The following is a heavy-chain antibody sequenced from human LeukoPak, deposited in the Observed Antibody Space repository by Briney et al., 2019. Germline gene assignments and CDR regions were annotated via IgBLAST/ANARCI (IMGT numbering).Heavy chain of an antibody. CDR1: GFSFSNHW. D-gene: IGHD3-16*01. J-gene: IGHJ4*02. Sequence: PGGSLRLSCEASGFSFSNHWMSWVRQAPGKGLEWVANIKQDGSEQYYVDSVKGRLTISRDNAKNSLYLQMNSLRAEDTAVYYCARLGEKADFDYWGQGTLVTVSS. CDR2: IKQDGSEQ. V-gene: IGHV3-7*01. CDR3: ARLGEKADFDY.